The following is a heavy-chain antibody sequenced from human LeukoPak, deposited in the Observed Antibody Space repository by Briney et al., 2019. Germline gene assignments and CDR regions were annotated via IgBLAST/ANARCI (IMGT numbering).Heavy chain of an antibody. CDR2: IYYSGST. Sequence: PSETLSLTCTVSGGPISSSSYYWGWIRQPPGERLEWIGSIYYSGSTFYNPSLRSRVTISVDTSKNQFSLSLSSVTAADTAVYYCARHSDSSGFDYWGQGTLVTVSS. CDR3: ARHSDSSGFDY. CDR1: GGPISSSSYY. D-gene: IGHD6-19*01. J-gene: IGHJ4*02. V-gene: IGHV4-39*01.